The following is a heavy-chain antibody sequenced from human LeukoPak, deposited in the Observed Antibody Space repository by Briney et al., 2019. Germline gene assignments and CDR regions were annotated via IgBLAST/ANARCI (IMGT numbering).Heavy chain of an antibody. Sequence: GRSLRLSCAASGFTFTTYTMHWVRQAPGKGREWVAVISYDGYNKYYTDSVKGRFIISRDNSKNTLYLQMSSVRAEDTAVYYCARDWRVYGVTRSAFDVWGQGTMVTVSS. V-gene: IGHV3-30*04. CDR2: ISYDGYNK. J-gene: IGHJ3*01. D-gene: IGHD4-17*01. CDR3: ARDWRVYGVTRSAFDV. CDR1: GFTFTTYT.